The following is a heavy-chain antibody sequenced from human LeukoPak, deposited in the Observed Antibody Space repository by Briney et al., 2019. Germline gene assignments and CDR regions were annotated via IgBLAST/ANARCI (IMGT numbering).Heavy chain of an antibody. CDR3: ATAPGRGLNYDILTGYYNEAYYFDY. D-gene: IGHD3-9*01. CDR1: GYTLTELS. Sequence: ASVKVSCKVSGYTLTELSMHWVRQAPGKGLEWMGGFDPEDGETIYAQKFQGRVTMTEDTSTDTAYMELSSLRSEDTAVYYCATAPGRGLNYDILTGYYNEAYYFDYWGQGTLVTVSS. V-gene: IGHV1-24*01. CDR2: FDPEDGET. J-gene: IGHJ4*02.